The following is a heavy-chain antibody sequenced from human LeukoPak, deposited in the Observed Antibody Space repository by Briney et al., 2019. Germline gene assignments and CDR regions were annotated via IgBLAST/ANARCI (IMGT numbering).Heavy chain of an antibody. V-gene: IGHV3-21*01. CDR2: ISTSSSYI. Sequence: PGGSLRLSCAASGFTFSSYNMNWVRQAPGKGLEWVSSISTSSSYIYYADSVKGRFTISRDNAKNSLYLQMNSLRAEDTAVYYCARDRRDPVVGNDALDIWGQGTMVTVSS. CDR1: GFTFSSYN. CDR3: ARDRRDPVVGNDALDI. J-gene: IGHJ3*02. D-gene: IGHD1-26*01.